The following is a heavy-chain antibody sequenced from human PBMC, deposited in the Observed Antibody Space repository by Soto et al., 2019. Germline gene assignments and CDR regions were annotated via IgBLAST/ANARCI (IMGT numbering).Heavy chain of an antibody. CDR2: ISAFKGNT. CDR1: CFTLTSHG. Sequence: GPVEGSRQASCFTLTSHGISWGRQAPGQKLEWVGWISAFKGNTNYAQKLQGRVTMTTDTSTSTAYMELRSLRSDDTAVYYCARGGPYFDWLLWFDPWGQGTLVTVS. CDR3: ARGGPYFDWLLWFDP. V-gene: IGHV1-18*01. J-gene: IGHJ5*02. D-gene: IGHD3-9*01.